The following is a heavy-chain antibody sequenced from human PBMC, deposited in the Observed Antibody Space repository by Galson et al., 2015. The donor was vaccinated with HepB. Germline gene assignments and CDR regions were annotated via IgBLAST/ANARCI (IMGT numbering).Heavy chain of an antibody. Sequence: SVKVSCKVSGYTLTELSMHWVRQAPGKGLEWMGGFDPEDGETIYAQKFQGRVTMTEDTSTDTAYMELSSLRSEDTAVYYCATGTFGYSSSSRIVWYFDLWGRGTLVTVSS. J-gene: IGHJ2*01. V-gene: IGHV1-24*01. D-gene: IGHD6-6*01. CDR2: FDPEDGET. CDR3: ATGTFGYSSSSRIVWYFDL. CDR1: GYTLTELS.